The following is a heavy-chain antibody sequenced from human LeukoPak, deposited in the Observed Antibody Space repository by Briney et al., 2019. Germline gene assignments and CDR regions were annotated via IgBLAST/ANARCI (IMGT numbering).Heavy chain of an antibody. CDR1: GFTFSSYS. J-gene: IGHJ4*02. D-gene: IGHD6-6*01. Sequence: GGSLRLSCAASGFTFSSYSMNWVRQAPGKGLEWVSSISSSSSYIYYADSVKGRFTISRDNAKNSLYLQMNSLRPEDTAVYYCARGMLAARDYFDYWGQGTLVTVSS. V-gene: IGHV3-21*01. CDR2: ISSSSSYI. CDR3: ARGMLAARDYFDY.